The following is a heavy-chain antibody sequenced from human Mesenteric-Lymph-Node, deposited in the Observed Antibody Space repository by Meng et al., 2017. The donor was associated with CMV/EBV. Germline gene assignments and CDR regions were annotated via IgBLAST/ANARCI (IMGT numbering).Heavy chain of an antibody. V-gene: IGHV4-59*01. Sequence: ESLKISCAASGFTFSSYYWSWIRQPPGKGLEWIGYIYYSGSTNYNPSLKSRVTISVDTSKNQFSLKLSSVTAADTAVYYCARLYDFWSKEGGMDVWGQGTTVTVSS. J-gene: IGHJ6*02. CDR1: GFTFSSYY. CDR3: ARLYDFWSKEGGMDV. D-gene: IGHD3-3*01. CDR2: IYYSGST.